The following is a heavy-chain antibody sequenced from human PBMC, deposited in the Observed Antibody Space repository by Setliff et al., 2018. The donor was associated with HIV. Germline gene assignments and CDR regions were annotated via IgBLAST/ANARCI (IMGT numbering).Heavy chain of an antibody. CDR2: ISGSGTYT. J-gene: IGHJ4*02. D-gene: IGHD3-22*01. CDR3: VRSLSGNSSTYYWAFDF. Sequence: GESLKISCVTSGFTFTSHSMNWVRLRPGKGLEWVASISGSGTYTHYADSVRGRFTVSRDNAKNSLWLQLDSLKVGDTALYFCVRSLSGNSSTYYWAFDFWGQGAPVTVSS. V-gene: IGHV3-21*01. CDR1: GFTFTSHS.